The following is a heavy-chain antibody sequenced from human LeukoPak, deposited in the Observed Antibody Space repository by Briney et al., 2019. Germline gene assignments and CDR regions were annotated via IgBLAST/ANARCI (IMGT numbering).Heavy chain of an antibody. V-gene: IGHV3-23*01. J-gene: IGHJ3*02. CDR2: ISGSGGST. CDR1: GFTFCSYH. Sequence: AWGSLRLSCAASGFTFCSYHMSWVRQAPGKGLEGVLAISGSGGSTYYAASVRGGIIISRDNSKNTLYLQMNSLRAEDTAVYYCAKGSTAQAFDIWRQGTMVTVSS. D-gene: IGHD2-21*02. CDR3: AKGSTAQAFDI.